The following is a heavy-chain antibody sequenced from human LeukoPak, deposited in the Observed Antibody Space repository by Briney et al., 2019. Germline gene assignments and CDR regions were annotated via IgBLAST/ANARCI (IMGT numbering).Heavy chain of an antibody. V-gene: IGHV3-7*04. CDR2: IKQDGSEK. J-gene: IGHJ4*02. CDR1: GFTFSSYW. CDR3: ARGGRAAYYDILTGSYYFDY. Sequence: GGSLRLSCAASGFTFSSYWMSWVRQAPGKGLEWVANIKQDGSEKYYVDSVKGRFTISRDNAENSLYLQMNSLRAEDTAVYYCARGGRAAYYDILTGSYYFDYWGQGTLVTVSS. D-gene: IGHD3-9*01.